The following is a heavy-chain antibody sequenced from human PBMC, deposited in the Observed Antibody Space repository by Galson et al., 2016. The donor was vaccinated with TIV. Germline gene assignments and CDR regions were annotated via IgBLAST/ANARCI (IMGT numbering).Heavy chain of an antibody. CDR1: GYSLTAYN. CDR3: AREEVFWSFTWFDP. CDR2: INTKSGAT. J-gene: IGHJ5*02. Sequence: SVKVSCKASGYSLTAYNMHWVRQAPGQGLEWMGWINTKSGATDYAQSFQGRVSLTRDTSISTAYMELSGRRSDGTAFHYCAREEVFWSFTWFDPWGQGTLVT. V-gene: IGHV1-2*02. D-gene: IGHD3-10*01.